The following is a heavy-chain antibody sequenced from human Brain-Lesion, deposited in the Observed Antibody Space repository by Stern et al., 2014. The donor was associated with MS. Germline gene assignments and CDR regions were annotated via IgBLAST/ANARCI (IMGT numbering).Heavy chain of an antibody. V-gene: IGHV4-39*01. D-gene: IGHD1-26*01. CDR1: GGSISSSTYY. CDR3: ARHDSVPRPSQLYSARDRGPGYFDY. CDR2: IYYSGFT. J-gene: IGHJ4*02. Sequence: VQLVESGPGLVKPSETLSLTCTVSGGSISSSTYYWAWIRQPPGKGLEWIGNIYYSGFTYYNPSLKSRATISADKFNNQFSLKLSSVTAADTAIYYCARHDSVPRPSQLYSARDRGPGYFDYWGQGTLVTVSS.